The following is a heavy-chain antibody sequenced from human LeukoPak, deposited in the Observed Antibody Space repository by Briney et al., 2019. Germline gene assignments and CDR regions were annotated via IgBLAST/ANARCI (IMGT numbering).Heavy chain of an antibody. J-gene: IGHJ4*02. Sequence: SETLSLTCAVYGGSFSGYYWSWIRQPPGKGLEWIGEINHSGSTNYNPSLKSRVTISVDTSKNQFSLKLSSVTAADTAVYYCARGGPHYYFDYWGQGTLVTVSS. CDR2: INHSGST. CDR3: ARGGPHYYFDY. CDR1: GGSFSGYY. V-gene: IGHV4-34*01.